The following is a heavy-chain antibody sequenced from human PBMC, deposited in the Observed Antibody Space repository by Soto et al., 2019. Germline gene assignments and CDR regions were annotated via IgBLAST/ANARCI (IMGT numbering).Heavy chain of an antibody. CDR3: ARDSYDILTHYYYGMDV. D-gene: IGHD3-9*01. Sequence: ASVKVSCKXSGYTFTSYAMHWVRQAPGQRLEWMGWINAGNGNTKYSQKFQGRVTITRDTSASTAYMELSSLRSEDTAVYYCARDSYDILTHYYYGMDVWGQGTTVTVSS. CDR1: GYTFTSYA. V-gene: IGHV1-3*01. CDR2: INAGNGNT. J-gene: IGHJ6*02.